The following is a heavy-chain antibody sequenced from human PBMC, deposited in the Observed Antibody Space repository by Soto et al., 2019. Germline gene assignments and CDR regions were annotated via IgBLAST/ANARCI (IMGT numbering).Heavy chain of an antibody. Sequence: GGSLRLCCAASGFTFSSYSMNWVRLAPGKGLEWISYIGRSDNNIHYADPVKGRFTISRDNAKSSLYLQMDSLRDEDTAVYYCTRETNADSWGQGTLVTVSS. CDR3: TRETNADS. J-gene: IGHJ4*02. CDR2: IGRSDNNI. V-gene: IGHV3-48*02. CDR1: GFTFSSYS.